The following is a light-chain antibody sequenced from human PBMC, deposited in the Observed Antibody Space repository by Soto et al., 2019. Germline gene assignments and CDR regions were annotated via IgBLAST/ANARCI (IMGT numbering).Light chain of an antibody. J-gene: IGKJ1*01. V-gene: IGKV3-20*01. CDR2: GAS. CDR1: QSVRSTS. Sequence: VLTQSPGTLSLSPGDRATLSCRASQSVRSTSLAWYQQNPGQAPRLLIYGASTRATGIPDRFSGSGSGTDFTLTISRLEPEDFAVYYCQQQKTFGQGTKVDIK. CDR3: QQQKT.